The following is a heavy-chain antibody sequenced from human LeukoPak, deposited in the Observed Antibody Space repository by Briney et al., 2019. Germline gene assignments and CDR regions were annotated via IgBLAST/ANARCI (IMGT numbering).Heavy chain of an antibody. Sequence: PGGSLRLSCAASGFSVSNNYMNWVRQASGKGLEWVSVMHSDGRTFYADSVKGRFTISGDKSKNMFYLQMDSLRAEDTAVYYCARDPDDRSGLDAFETWGQGTKVTVS. V-gene: IGHV3-53*01. CDR3: ARDPDDRSGLDAFET. J-gene: IGHJ3*02. CDR2: MHSDGRT. D-gene: IGHD3-22*01. CDR1: GFSVSNNY.